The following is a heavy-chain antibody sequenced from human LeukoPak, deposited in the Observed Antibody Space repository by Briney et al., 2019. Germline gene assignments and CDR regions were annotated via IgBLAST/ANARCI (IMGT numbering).Heavy chain of an antibody. J-gene: IGHJ6*02. CDR1: GGSISSSSYY. Sequence: SETLPLTCTVSGGSISSSSYYWGWIRQPPGKGLEGIGSIYYSGSTYYNPSLKSRVTISVDTSKNQFSLKLSSVTAADTAVYYCARRQKLYDILTGPHYYYYYGMDVWGQGTTVTVSS. CDR2: IYYSGST. V-gene: IGHV4-39*07. CDR3: ARRQKLYDILTGPHYYYYYGMDV. D-gene: IGHD3-9*01.